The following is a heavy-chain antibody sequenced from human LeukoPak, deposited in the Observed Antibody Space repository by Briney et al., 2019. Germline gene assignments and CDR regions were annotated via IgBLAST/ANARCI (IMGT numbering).Heavy chain of an antibody. CDR3: ARGEGRGWYWAFDI. CDR2: IYSCRST. CDR1: GGSISSFY. J-gene: IGHJ3*02. Sequence: KPSETLSLTCSVSGGSISSFYWSWFRQSPGKGLEWIGYIYSCRSTNYNPSLNSRVTISVDTSKNHVSLKLSSVTAADTAVHYCARGEGRGWYWAFDIWSQGTMVTVSS. D-gene: IGHD6-19*01. V-gene: IGHV4-59*01.